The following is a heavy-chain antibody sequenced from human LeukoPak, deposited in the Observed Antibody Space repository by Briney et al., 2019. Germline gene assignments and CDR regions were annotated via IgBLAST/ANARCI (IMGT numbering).Heavy chain of an antibody. V-gene: IGHV3-21*01. CDR2: ISSSSSYI. J-gene: IGHJ4*02. D-gene: IGHD3-3*01. CDR3: ARDHDFWSGYYPTYFDY. CDR1: GFTFSSYS. Sequence: GGSLRLSCAASGFTFSSYSMNWVRQAPGKGLEWVSSISSSSSYIYYADSVKGRFTISRDNAKNSLYLQMNSLRAEDTAVYYRARDHDFWSGYYPTYFDYWGQGTLVTVSS.